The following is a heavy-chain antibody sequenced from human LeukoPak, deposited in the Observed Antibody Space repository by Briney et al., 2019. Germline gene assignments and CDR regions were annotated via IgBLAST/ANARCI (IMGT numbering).Heavy chain of an antibody. CDR2: IIPIFGTA. J-gene: IGHJ5*02. Sequence: SSVKVSCKASGGTFSSYAISWVRQAPGQGLEWMGGIIPIFGTANYAQKFQGRVTITADKSTSTAYMELSSLRSEDTAVYYCARVMGDYTRRWFDPWGQGTLVTVSS. CDR3: ARVMGDYTRRWFDP. D-gene: IGHD4-17*01. V-gene: IGHV1-69*06. CDR1: GGTFSSYA.